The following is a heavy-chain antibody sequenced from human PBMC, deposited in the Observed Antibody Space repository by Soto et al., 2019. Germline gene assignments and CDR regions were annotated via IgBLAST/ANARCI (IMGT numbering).Heavy chain of an antibody. J-gene: IGHJ5*02. CDR3: AKEYYYDSSGYFRS. D-gene: IGHD3-22*01. CDR2: ISGSGGST. Sequence: GSLRLSCAAAGCTFCRYAMSWVRQAPGKGLEWVSAISGSGGSTYYADSVKGRFTISRDNSKNTLYLQMNSLRAEDTAVYYCAKEYYYDSSGYFRSWGQGTLVTVSS. V-gene: IGHV3-23*01. CDR1: GCTFCRYA.